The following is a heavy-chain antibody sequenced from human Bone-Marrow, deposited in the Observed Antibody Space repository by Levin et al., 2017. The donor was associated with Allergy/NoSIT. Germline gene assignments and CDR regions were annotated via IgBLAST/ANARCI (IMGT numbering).Heavy chain of an antibody. CDR3: TRSGYLPYSMDV. Sequence: TGGSLRLSCAASGFTFSSNSMNWVRQAPGKGLEWISYIRSSSSAMHYADSVKGRFTISRDNAKNSLYLQMNSLRDEDTAVYYCTRSGYLPYSMDVWGQGTTVTVSS. D-gene: IGHD2-15*01. J-gene: IGHJ6*02. CDR1: GFTFSSNS. V-gene: IGHV3-48*02. CDR2: IRSSSSAM.